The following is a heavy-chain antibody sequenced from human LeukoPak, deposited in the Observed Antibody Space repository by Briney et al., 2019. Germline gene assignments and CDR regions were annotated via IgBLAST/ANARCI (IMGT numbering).Heavy chain of an antibody. CDR1: GFTFSSYW. Sequence: GGSLRLSCAASGFTFSSYWMHWVRQAPGKGLVWVSRINSDGSSTSYADSVKGRFTISRDNAKNTLYLQMNSLRAEDTAVYYCARRSAAKDAFDIWGQGTMLTVSS. CDR2: INSDGSST. D-gene: IGHD6-25*01. CDR3: ARRSAAKDAFDI. V-gene: IGHV3-74*01. J-gene: IGHJ3*02.